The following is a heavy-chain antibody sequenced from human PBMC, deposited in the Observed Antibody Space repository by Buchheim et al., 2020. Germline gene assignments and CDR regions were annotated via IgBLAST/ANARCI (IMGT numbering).Heavy chain of an antibody. D-gene: IGHD6-13*01. V-gene: IGHV3-23*01. CDR3: AKSGADIAAAGTVLWFDP. CDR1: GFTFSSYA. J-gene: IGHJ5*02. Sequence: EVQLLESGGGLVQPGGSLRLSCAASGFTFSSYAMSWVRQAPGKGLEWVSAISGSGGSTYYAVLVKGRFTISRDNYKNTLYLQMNSLRAEDTAVYYCAKSGADIAAAGTVLWFDPWGQGTL. CDR2: ISGSGGST.